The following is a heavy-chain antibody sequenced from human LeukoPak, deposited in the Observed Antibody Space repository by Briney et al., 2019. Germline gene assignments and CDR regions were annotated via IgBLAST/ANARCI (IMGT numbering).Heavy chain of an antibody. CDR2: ISGSGGST. V-gene: IGHV3-23*01. D-gene: IGHD3-16*02. J-gene: IGHJ5*02. CDR3: AKDSGGFGGVILNWFDP. CDR1: GFTFSSYA. Sequence: GGSLRLSCAAPGFTFSSYAMSWVRQAPGKGLEWVSAISGSGGSTYYADSVKGRFTISRDNSKNTPYLQMNSLRAEDTAVYYCAKDSGGFGGVILNWFDPWGQGTLVTVSS.